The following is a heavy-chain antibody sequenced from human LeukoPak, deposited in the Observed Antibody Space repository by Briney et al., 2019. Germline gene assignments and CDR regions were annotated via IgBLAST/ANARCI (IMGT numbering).Heavy chain of an antibody. CDR1: GFTFSSYG. D-gene: IGHD2/OR15-2a*01. V-gene: IGHV3-30*18. J-gene: IGHJ4*02. CDR3: AKGGGISLDY. CDR2: ISYDGSNK. Sequence: QSGGSLRLSCAASGFTFSSYGMHWVRQAPGKGLEWVAVISYDGSNKYYADSVKGRFTISRDNSKNTLYLQMNSLRAEDTAVYYCAKGGGISLDYWGQGTLVTVSS.